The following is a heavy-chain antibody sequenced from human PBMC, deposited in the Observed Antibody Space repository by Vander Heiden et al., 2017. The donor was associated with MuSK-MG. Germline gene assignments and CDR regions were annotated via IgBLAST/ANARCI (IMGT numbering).Heavy chain of an antibody. V-gene: IGHV1-69*04. CDR2: IISILGIA. Sequence: QVQLEQSGAEVKKPGSSVKVYYKASGGAFSSYAISWLRQAPGQGVEWMGGIISILGIANYAQKFQGRVTITADESTSTAYMELSSLRSEDTAVYYCARELVVVPAAIRAVDIWGQGTMVTVSS. D-gene: IGHD2-2*02. CDR3: ARELVVVPAAIRAVDI. CDR1: GGAFSSYA. J-gene: IGHJ3*02.